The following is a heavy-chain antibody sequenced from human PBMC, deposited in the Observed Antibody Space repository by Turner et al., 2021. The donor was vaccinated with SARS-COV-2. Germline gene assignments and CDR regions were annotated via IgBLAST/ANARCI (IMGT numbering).Heavy chain of an antibody. CDR3: ATRMTTLPQ. CDR1: GFAVSNNY. V-gene: IGHV3-66*01. Sequence: EVHLVESGGGLVQPGGSLRLSCAASGFAVSNNYMSWVRQAGGKGLEWVSLIYSGGSTYYADSVTGRFTISRDNSKNTLYLQMNSLRAEDTAVYYCATRMTTLPQWGQGTLVTVSS. J-gene: IGHJ4*02. D-gene: IGHD4-17*01. CDR2: IYSGGST.